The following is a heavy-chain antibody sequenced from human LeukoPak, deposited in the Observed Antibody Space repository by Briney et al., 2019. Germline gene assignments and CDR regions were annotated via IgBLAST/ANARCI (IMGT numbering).Heavy chain of an antibody. D-gene: IGHD4-23*01. CDR3: ARDYYYGGNLDY. CDR1: GYTFTSYG. CDR2: ISAYNGNT. V-gene: IGHV1-18*01. J-gene: IGHJ4*02. Sequence: ASVQVSCKASGYTFTSYGISWVRQAPGQGLEWMGWISAYNGNTNYAQKLQGRVTMTTDTSTSTAYMELRSLRSDDTAVYYCARDYYYGGNLDYWGQGTLVTVSS.